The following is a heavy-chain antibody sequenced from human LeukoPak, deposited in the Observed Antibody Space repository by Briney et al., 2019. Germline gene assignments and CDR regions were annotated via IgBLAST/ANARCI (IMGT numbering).Heavy chain of an antibody. Sequence: GGSLRLSCAASGFTLSDYYMSWIRQAPGKGLEWVSYISSSGSTIYYADSVKGRFTISRDNAKNSLYLQMNSLRAEDTAVYYCARDRSGVYYYYYYYMDVWGKGTTVTVSS. V-gene: IGHV3-11*04. CDR2: ISSSGSTI. CDR1: GFTLSDYY. CDR3: ARDRSGVYYYYYYYMDV. D-gene: IGHD1-14*01. J-gene: IGHJ6*03.